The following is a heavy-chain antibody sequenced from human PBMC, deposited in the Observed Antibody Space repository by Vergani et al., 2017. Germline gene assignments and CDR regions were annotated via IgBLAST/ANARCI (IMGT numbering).Heavy chain of an antibody. J-gene: IGHJ4*02. CDR2: IYYSGLT. Sequence: QLQLQQSGPGLVKPSETLFLTCTVSADSISSGSYYWGWIRQPPGKRLEWIGSIYYSGLTYYNPSLKSRVAISVDTSKNQFSLKVTSVTAADTAVYFCARQRPGSGWTPRVFDDWGQGILVTVSS. D-gene: IGHD6-19*01. CDR3: ARQRPGSGWTPRVFDD. CDR1: ADSISSGSYY. V-gene: IGHV4-39*01.